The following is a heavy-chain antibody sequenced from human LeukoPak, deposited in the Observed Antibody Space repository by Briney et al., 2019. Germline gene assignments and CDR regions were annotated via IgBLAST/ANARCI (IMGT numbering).Heavy chain of an antibody. CDR1: GYTFTGYY. CDR3: ARESGSGWSDFDY. J-gene: IGHJ4*02. CDR2: INPNSGGT. D-gene: IGHD6-19*01. V-gene: IGHV1-2*02. Sequence: GASVKVSCKASGYTFTGYYMHWVRQAPGQGLEWMGWINPNSGGTNYAQKFRGRVTMTRDTSISTAYMELSRLRSDDTAVYYCARESGSGWSDFDYWGQGTLVTVSS.